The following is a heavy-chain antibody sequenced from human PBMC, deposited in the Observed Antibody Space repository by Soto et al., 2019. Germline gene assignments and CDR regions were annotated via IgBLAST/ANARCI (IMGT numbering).Heavy chain of an antibody. CDR1: GGSISSYY. V-gene: IGHV4-59*01. Sequence: SETLSLTCTVSGGSISSYYWSRIRQPPGKGLEWIGYIYYSGSTNYNPSLKSRVTISVDTSKNQFSLKLSSVTAADTAVYYCARRDIVATTSWFDPWGQGTLVTVSS. D-gene: IGHD5-12*01. J-gene: IGHJ5*02. CDR3: ARRDIVATTSWFDP. CDR2: IYYSGST.